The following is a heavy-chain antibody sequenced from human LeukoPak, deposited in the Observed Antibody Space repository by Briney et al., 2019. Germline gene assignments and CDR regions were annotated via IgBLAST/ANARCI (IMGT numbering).Heavy chain of an antibody. D-gene: IGHD1-26*01. V-gene: IGHV3-48*01. CDR1: GFTFSSYS. Sequence: GGSLRLSCAASGFTFSSYSMNWVRQAPGKGLEWVSYIIYSGSSISYADSVKGRFTVSRDNARNSLYLQMSSLRVEDTAVYYCARIVGYSIDSWGQGTLVTVSS. CDR3: ARIVGYSIDS. CDR2: IIYSGSSI. J-gene: IGHJ4*02.